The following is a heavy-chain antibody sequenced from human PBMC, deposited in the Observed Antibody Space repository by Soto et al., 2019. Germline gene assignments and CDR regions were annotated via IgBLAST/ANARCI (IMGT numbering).Heavy chain of an antibody. CDR2: IYYSGST. V-gene: IGHV4-31*03. Sequence: PSETLSLTCTVSGGSISSGGYYWSWIRQHPGKGLEWIGYIYYSGSTYYNPSLKSRVTISVDTSKNQFSLKLSSVTAADTAVYYCARHQGYYYYYYMDVWGKGTTVTVSS. CDR1: GGSISSGGYY. J-gene: IGHJ6*03. CDR3: ARHQGYYYYYYMDV.